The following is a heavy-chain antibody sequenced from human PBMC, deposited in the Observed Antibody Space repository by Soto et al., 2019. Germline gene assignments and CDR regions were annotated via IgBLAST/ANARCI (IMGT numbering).Heavy chain of an antibody. Sequence: ASVKVSCKASDYTFTSYGISWVRQAPGQGLEWMGWISTYSGKRDYARKLQGRVTMTTDTSASTAYIELRSPRFDDTAVYYCARAAETRYYGMDVWGQGTTVTVSS. CDR3: ARAAETRYYGMDV. CDR2: ISTYSGKR. V-gene: IGHV1-18*04. J-gene: IGHJ6*01. CDR1: DYTFTSYG.